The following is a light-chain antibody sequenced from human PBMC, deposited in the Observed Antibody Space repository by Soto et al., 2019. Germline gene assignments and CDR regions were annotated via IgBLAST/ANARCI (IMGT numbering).Light chain of an antibody. Sequence: DIQMTQSPSTLSASVGDRVTITCRASQSLSTWLAWYQQKPGKPPKLQIHKASTLENGVPPRFSGSGSGTDFTLTISSLQSDDVGIYYCHQDHIYPLTFGGGTKVEIK. CDR2: KAS. V-gene: IGKV1-5*03. CDR3: HQDHIYPLT. CDR1: QSLSTW. J-gene: IGKJ4*01.